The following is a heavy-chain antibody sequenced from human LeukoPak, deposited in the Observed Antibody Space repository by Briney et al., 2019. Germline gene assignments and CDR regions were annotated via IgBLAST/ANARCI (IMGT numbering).Heavy chain of an antibody. CDR1: GGSISSGDYY. CDR3: ARLGCSSTSCYFAFDI. D-gene: IGHD2-2*01. CDR2: IYYSGST. J-gene: IGHJ3*02. Sequence: TSETLSLTCTVSGGSISSGDYYWSWIRQPPGKGLEWIGYIYYSGSTYYNPSLKSRVTISVDTSKNQFSLKLSSVTAADTAVYYCARLGCSSTSCYFAFDIWGQGTMVTVSS. V-gene: IGHV4-30-4*01.